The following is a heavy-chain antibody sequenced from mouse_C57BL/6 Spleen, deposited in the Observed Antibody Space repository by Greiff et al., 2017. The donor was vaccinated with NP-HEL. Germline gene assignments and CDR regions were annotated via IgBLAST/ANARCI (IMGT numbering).Heavy chain of an antibody. CDR1: GYTFTSYG. Sequence: VQLQESGAELARPGASVKLSCKASGYTFTSYGISWVKQRTGQGLEWIGEIYPRSGNTYYNEKFKGKATLTADKSSSTAYMALRSLTSEDSAVYFCARSYDPYWYFEVWGTETTVTVSS. D-gene: IGHD2-3*01. CDR2: IYPRSGNT. J-gene: IGHJ1*03. CDR3: ARSYDPYWYFEV. V-gene: IGHV1-81*01.